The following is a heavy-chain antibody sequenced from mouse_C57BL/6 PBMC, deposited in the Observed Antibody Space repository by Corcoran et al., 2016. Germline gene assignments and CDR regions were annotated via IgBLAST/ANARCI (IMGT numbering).Heavy chain of an antibody. CDR1: GYTFTDYY. CDR2: INPNNGGT. D-gene: IGHD2-2*01. J-gene: IGHJ3*01. CDR3: ARTEVVGYDRDFAY. V-gene: IGHV1-26*01. Sequence: EVQLQQSGPELVKPGASVKISCKASGYTFTDYYMNWVKQSHGKSLEWIGDINPNNGGTSYNQKFKGKATLTVDKSSSTAYMELRSLTSEDSAVYYCARTEVVGYDRDFAYWGQGTLVTVSA.